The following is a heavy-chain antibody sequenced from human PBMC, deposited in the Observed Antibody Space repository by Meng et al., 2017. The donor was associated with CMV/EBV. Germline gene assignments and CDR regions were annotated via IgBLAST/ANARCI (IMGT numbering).Heavy chain of an antibody. J-gene: IGHJ6*02. D-gene: IGHD3-3*01. CDR1: GYTFTSYD. CDR3: ARGKRYYDFWSGYYNDYGMDV. V-gene: IGHV1-8*03. Sequence: ASVKVSCKASGYTFTSYDINWVRQATGQGLEWMGWMNPNSGSTGYAQKFQGRVTITRNTSISTAYMELSSLRSEDTAVYYCARGKRYYDFWSGYYNDYGMDVWGQGTTVTVSS. CDR2: MNPNSGST.